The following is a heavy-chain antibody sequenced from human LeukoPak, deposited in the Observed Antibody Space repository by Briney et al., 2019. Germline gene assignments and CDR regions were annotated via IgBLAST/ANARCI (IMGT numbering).Heavy chain of an antibody. Sequence: ASVKVSCKAPGGTFSDHALSWVRQAPGQGLEWMGCSNAGNGNTKYLQELRGRVTMTRDTSISTAYMELSRLRSDDTAVYYCARVLYSGSGYYRSGFDYWGQGTLVTVSS. CDR3: ARVLYSGSGYYRSGFDY. V-gene: IGHV1-2*02. J-gene: IGHJ4*02. D-gene: IGHD3-3*01. CDR1: GGTFSDHA. CDR2: SNAGNGNT.